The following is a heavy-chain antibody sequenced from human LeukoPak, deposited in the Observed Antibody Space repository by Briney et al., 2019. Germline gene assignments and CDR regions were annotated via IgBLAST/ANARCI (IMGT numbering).Heavy chain of an antibody. Sequence: GGSLRLSCAASGFTVSSHYMSWVRQAPGKGLEWVSVIYGGGNTYYADSVKGRFTISTDNSKNTLYLQMNSLRAEDTAVYYCARDGDAPGGYYDSSGYYQKDYWGQGTLVTVSS. CDR2: IYGGGNT. CDR1: GFTVSSHY. J-gene: IGHJ4*02. CDR3: ARDGDAPGGYYDSSGYYQKDY. D-gene: IGHD3-22*01. V-gene: IGHV3-66*01.